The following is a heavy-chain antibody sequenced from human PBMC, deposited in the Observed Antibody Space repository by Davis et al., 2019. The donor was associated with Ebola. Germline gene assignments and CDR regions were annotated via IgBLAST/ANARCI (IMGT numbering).Heavy chain of an antibody. V-gene: IGHV1-2*04. CDR3: ARDRVCSGATCYAYFDF. CDR1: GYSFTPYT. D-gene: IGHD2-15*01. J-gene: IGHJ4*02. Sequence: AASVKVSCKASGYSFTPYTIHWVRQAPGQRLEWMGWINPNSGDTKYSQKFQGWVTMTRDTPISTAYMELNRLTSDDTAVYYCARDRVCSGATCYAYFDFWGQGTLVTVSS. CDR2: INPNSGDT.